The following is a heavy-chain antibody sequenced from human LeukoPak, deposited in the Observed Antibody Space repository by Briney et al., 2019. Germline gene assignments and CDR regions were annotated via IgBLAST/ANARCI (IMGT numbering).Heavy chain of an antibody. CDR1: GGSISSGNYY. D-gene: IGHD2-15*01. Sequence: SETLSLTCTVSGGSISSGNYYWSWIRQPAGKGLEWIGRIYTSGSTNYNPSLKSRVTISVDTSKNQFSLKLSSVTAADTAVYYCARGIVVVAQLGFYFYYMDVWGKGTTVTISS. V-gene: IGHV4-61*02. CDR2: IYTSGST. J-gene: IGHJ6*03. CDR3: ARGIVVVAQLGFYFYYMDV.